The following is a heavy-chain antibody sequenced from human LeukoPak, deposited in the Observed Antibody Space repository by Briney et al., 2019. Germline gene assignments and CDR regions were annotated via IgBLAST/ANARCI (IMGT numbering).Heavy chain of an antibody. CDR2: IQQDGSEK. CDR1: GFTFSSSW. J-gene: IGHJ4*02. CDR3: ARELGGYSSSSQGDY. D-gene: IGHD6-6*01. V-gene: IGHV3-7*01. Sequence: GGSPRLSCAASGFTFSSSWMAWVRQAPGKGLEWVANIQQDGSEKYYVDSVKGRFTISRDNAKNSLYLQMNSLRAEDTAVYYCARELGGYSSSSQGDYWGRGTLVTVSS.